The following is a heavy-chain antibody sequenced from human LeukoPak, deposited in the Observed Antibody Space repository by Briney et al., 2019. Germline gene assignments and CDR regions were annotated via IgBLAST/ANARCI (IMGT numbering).Heavy chain of an antibody. Sequence: GALRLSCVASGFTFTSYAMSWVRQAPGKGLEWVSTISGSGGSTYSADSVKGRFTVSRDNSKNTLYLQMNSLRAEDTAVYYCARRPAIFMDGVYYYSMDVWGQGTTVTVSS. V-gene: IGHV3-23*01. D-gene: IGHD2-2*01. J-gene: IGHJ6*02. CDR1: GFTFTSYA. CDR2: ISGSGGST. CDR3: ARRPAIFMDGVYYYSMDV.